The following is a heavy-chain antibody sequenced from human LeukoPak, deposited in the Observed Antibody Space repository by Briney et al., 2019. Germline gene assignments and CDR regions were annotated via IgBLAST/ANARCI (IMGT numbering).Heavy chain of an antibody. CDR1: GATFSIHW. CDR2: TKEDGSQK. D-gene: IGHD2-8*01. V-gene: IGHV3-7*04. CDR3: VRPRNGVYDY. J-gene: IGHJ4*02. Sequence: GGSLRLSCVASGATFSIHWMSWVRQAPGKGLEWVANTKEDGSQKYYVDSVKGRFTVSRDNAKNSLYLQMDSLRVEDTAVYFCVRPRNGVYDYWGQGTLVTVSS.